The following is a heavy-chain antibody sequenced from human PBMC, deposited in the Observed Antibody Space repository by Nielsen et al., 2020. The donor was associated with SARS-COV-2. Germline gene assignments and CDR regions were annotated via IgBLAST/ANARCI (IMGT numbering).Heavy chain of an antibody. CDR2: ISYDGSNK. J-gene: IGHJ6*02. D-gene: IGHD4-17*01. Sequence: GESLKISCAASGFTFSSYAMHWVRQAPGKGLEWVAVISYDGSNKYYADSVKGRFTISRDNSKNTLYLQMNSLRAEDTAVYYCARGEDDYGDYWAGPLYGMDVWGQGTTVTVSS. CDR1: GFTFSSYA. CDR3: ARGEDDYGDYWAGPLYGMDV. V-gene: IGHV3-30-3*01.